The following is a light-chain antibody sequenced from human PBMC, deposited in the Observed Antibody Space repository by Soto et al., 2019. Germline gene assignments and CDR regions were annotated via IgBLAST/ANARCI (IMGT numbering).Light chain of an antibody. CDR1: RGDVGNYNL. V-gene: IGLV2-23*02. Sequence: QAVVTQPASVSGSPGQSITISCTGTRGDVGNYNLVSWYQQHPGKAPQLLIYEVTKRPSGVSTRFSGSKSGNTASLTISGLQAEDEADYFCCSFAGGGTYVFGTETKVTVL. CDR3: CSFAGGGTYV. CDR2: EVT. J-gene: IGLJ1*01.